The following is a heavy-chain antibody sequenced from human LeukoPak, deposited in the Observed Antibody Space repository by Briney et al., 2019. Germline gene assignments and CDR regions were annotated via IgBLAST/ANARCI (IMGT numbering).Heavy chain of an antibody. CDR1: GGSISSYY. CDR3: ARSPLGYCSGGSCYSVRNWFDP. V-gene: IGHV4-59*01. CDR2: IYYSGST. Sequence: SETLSLTCTVSGGSISSYYWSWIRQPPGKGLEWIGYIYYSGSTNYNPSLKSRVTISVDTSKNQFSLKLSSVTAADTAVYYCARSPLGYCSGGSCYSVRNWFDPWGQGTLVTVSS. J-gene: IGHJ5*02. D-gene: IGHD2-15*01.